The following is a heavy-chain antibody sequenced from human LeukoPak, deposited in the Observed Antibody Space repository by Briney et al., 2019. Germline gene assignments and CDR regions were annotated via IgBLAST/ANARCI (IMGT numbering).Heavy chain of an antibody. V-gene: IGHV1-2*02. CDR1: GYTFTGYY. D-gene: IGHD3-16*01. CDR2: INPNSGGT. J-gene: IGHJ5*02. Sequence: ASVKVSCKASGYTFTGYYMHWVRQAPGQGLEWMGWINPNSGGTNYAQKFQGRVTMTRDTSISTAYMELSRLRSDDTAVYYCARDFGFGGATMAIWFDPWGQGTLVTVSS. CDR3: ARDFGFGGATMAIWFDP.